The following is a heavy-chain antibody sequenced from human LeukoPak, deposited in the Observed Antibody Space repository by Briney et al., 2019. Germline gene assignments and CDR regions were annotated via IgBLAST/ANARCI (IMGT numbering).Heavy chain of an antibody. V-gene: IGHV1-46*01. J-gene: IGHJ3*02. Sequence: ASVKVSCKASGYTFTSYYMHWVRQAPGQGLEWMGIINPSGGSTSYAQKFQGRVTMTRDTSTSTVYMELSSLRSEDTAVYYCARGVHKFYYDRSGYQPYAFDIWGQGTMVTISS. CDR3: ARGVHKFYYDRSGYQPYAFDI. CDR2: INPSGGST. D-gene: IGHD3-22*01. CDR1: GYTFTSYY.